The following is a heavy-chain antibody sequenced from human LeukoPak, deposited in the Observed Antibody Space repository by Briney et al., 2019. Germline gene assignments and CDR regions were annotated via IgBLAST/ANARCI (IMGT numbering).Heavy chain of an antibody. Sequence: RGGSLRLSCAASGFTFSTYGMHWVRQAPGKGLEWVAVIVHDGSNKYYADSVKGRFTISRDNARNSLYLQMNSLRAEDTALYYCARGRGGRTFDYWGQGTLVTVSS. J-gene: IGHJ4*02. V-gene: IGHV3-30*03. CDR1: GFTFSTYG. D-gene: IGHD1-26*01. CDR2: IVHDGSNK. CDR3: ARGRGGRTFDY.